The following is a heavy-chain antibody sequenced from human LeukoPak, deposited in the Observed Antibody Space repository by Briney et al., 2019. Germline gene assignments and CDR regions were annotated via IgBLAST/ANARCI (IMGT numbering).Heavy chain of an antibody. V-gene: IGHV4-34*01. CDR2: INHSGST. CDR1: GGSISSYY. CDR3: ARLTRLTVTTVYYYYYYMDV. Sequence: PSETLSLTCTVSGGSISSYYWSWIRQPPGKGLEWIGEINHSGSTNYNPSLKSRVTISVDTSKNQFSLKLSSVTAADTAVYYCARLTRLTVTTVYYYYYYMDVWGKGTTVTVSS. D-gene: IGHD4-11*01. J-gene: IGHJ6*03.